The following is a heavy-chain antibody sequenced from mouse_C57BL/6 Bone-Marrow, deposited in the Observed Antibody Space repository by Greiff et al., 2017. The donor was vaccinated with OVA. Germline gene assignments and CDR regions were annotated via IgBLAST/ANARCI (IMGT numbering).Heavy chain of an antibody. CDR2: IDPSDSYT. CDR3: ARGVITTDDY. V-gene: IGHV1-50*01. Sequence: QVQLKQPGAELVKPGASVKLSCKASGYTFTSYWMQWVKQRPGQGLEWIGEIDPSDSYTNYNQKFKGKATLTVDTSSSTAYMQLSSLTSEDSAVYYCARGVITTDDYWGQGTTLTVSS. CDR1: GYTFTSYW. D-gene: IGHD1-1*01. J-gene: IGHJ2*01.